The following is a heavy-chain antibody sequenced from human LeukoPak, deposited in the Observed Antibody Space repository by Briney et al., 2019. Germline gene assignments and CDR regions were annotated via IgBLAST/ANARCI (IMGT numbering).Heavy chain of an antibody. J-gene: IGHJ4*02. V-gene: IGHV4-30-2*01. Sequence: SQTLSLTCAVSGGSISSGGYSWSWIRQPPGKGLEWIGYIYHSGSTYYNPSLKSRVTISVDRSKNQFSLKLSSVTAADTAVYYCARGDYGDAKLDYWGQGTLVTVSS. D-gene: IGHD4-17*01. CDR3: ARGDYGDAKLDY. CDR2: IYHSGST. CDR1: GGSISSGGYS.